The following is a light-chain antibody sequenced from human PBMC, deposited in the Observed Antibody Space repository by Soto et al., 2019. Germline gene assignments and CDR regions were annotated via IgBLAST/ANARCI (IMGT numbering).Light chain of an antibody. J-gene: IGLJ2*01. CDR1: SSDVGGYNY. Sequence: QSVLTQPASVSGSPGQSITISFTGTSSDVGGYNYVSWYQQHPGKAPKLMIYDVSNRPSGVSNRFYGSKSGNTSSLTISGLQAEDEADYYCSSYTSSSTLVFGGGTKLTVL. CDR2: DVS. V-gene: IGLV2-14*01. CDR3: SSYTSSSTLV.